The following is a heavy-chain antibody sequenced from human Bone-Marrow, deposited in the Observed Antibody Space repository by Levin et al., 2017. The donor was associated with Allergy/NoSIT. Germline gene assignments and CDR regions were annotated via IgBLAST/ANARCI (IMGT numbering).Heavy chain of an antibody. J-gene: IGHJ4*02. D-gene: IGHD2-15*01. V-gene: IGHV3-23*01. CDR1: GFTFSSYA. CDR3: AKDRAYFRETEGGPLDY. Sequence: HPGGSLRLSCAASGFTFSSYAMHWVRQAPGKGLEWVSRISGSGGSANFAESVRGRFTISRDNSKSMLYLQMKSLGVEDTAIYYCAKDRAYFRETEGGPLDYWGQGTLVSVSS. CDR2: ISGSGGSA.